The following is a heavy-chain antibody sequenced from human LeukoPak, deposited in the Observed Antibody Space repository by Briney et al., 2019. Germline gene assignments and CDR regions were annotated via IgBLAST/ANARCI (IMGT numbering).Heavy chain of an antibody. CDR3: ARFWVGGMDV. V-gene: IGHV4-39*01. CDR2: IYHSGNT. J-gene: IGHJ6*02. CDR1: GGSISSYTYY. Sequence: SETLSLTCTVSGGSISSYTYYWGWIRQPPGTGLEWIGSIYHSGNTYYNPSLKRRVTISVDTSKNQFSLKLSSVTAADTAVYYCARFWVGGMDVWGQGTTVTVSS. D-gene: IGHD3-16*01.